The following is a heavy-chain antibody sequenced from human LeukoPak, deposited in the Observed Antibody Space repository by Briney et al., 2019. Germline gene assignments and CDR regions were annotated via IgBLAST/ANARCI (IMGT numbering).Heavy chain of an antibody. V-gene: IGHV1-18*01. J-gene: IGHJ4*02. CDR1: GYTLTSYG. CDR2: ISAYNGNT. D-gene: IGHD3-22*01. Sequence: ASVKVSCKASGYTLTSYGISWVRQAPGQGLERMGWISAYNGNTNYAQKLQGRVTMTTDTSTSTAYMELRSLRSDDTAVYYCARAAYYYDSSGLTGSFDYWGQGTLVTVSS. CDR3: ARAAYYYDSSGLTGSFDY.